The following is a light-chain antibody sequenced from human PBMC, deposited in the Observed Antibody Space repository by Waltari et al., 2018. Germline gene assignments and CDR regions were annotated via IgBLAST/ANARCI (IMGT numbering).Light chain of an antibody. CDR3: QQLNFYPAMI. CDR1: QGISSY. J-gene: IGKJ5*01. CDR2: AAS. V-gene: IGKV1-9*01. Sequence: IQLTQSPSSLSASVGDRVTITCRPSQGISSYLAWYQQKLGKAPKLLIYAASTLQSGVASRFSGSGSGTDFTLTINSLQPEDFATYYCQQLNFYPAMIFGQGTRLEIK.